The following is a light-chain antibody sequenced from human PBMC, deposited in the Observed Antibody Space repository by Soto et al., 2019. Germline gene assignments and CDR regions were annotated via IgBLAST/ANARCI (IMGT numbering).Light chain of an antibody. CDR3: AAWDDSLNGVI. V-gene: IGLV1-44*01. CDR2: YNN. CDR1: SSNIGSNS. Sequence: QSVLTQLPSASGTPGQRVTISCSGSSSNIGSNSVNWFQQFPGAAPKVLIYYNNRRPSGVPDRFSGSKSGTSASLAISGLQSEDEADYYCAAWDDSLNGVIFGGGTKVTVL. J-gene: IGLJ2*01.